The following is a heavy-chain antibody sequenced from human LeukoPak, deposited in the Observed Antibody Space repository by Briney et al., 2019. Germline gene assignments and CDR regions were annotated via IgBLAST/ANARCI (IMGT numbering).Heavy chain of an antibody. CDR2: ISGSGGSK. Sequence: GGSLRLSCAASGFTFSSYGMSWVRQAPGKGLEWVSAISGSGGSKYYADSMQGRFTISRDNAKNSLYLQINNLRAEDTAVYFCARRDYYFYSMDVWGKGTTVTVSS. J-gene: IGHJ6*03. CDR3: ARRDYYFYSMDV. V-gene: IGHV3-23*01. CDR1: GFTFSSYG.